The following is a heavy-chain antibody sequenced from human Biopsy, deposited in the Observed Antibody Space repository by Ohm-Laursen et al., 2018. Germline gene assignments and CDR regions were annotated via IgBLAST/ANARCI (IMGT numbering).Heavy chain of an antibody. V-gene: IGHV4-61*01. Sequence: PSQTLSLTCPVSGDSVSSGSFYWTWIRQPPGQGLEYIGYIYDRGSTANYNPSLESRVTMSVDTSKNQFSLILSSMTAADTAVYYCAREPRIAAVAYFDPWGQGTLVTVSS. CDR2: IYDRGSTA. J-gene: IGHJ5*02. D-gene: IGHD6-13*01. CDR3: AREPRIAAVAYFDP. CDR1: GDSVSSGSFY.